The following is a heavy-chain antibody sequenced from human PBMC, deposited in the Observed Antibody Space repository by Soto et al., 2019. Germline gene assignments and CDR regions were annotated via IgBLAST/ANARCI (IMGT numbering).Heavy chain of an antibody. D-gene: IGHD2-15*01. J-gene: IGHJ4*02. Sequence: PSETLSLTCAVYGGSFSGYYWSWIRQPPGKGLEWIGEINHSGSTNYNPSLKSRVTISVDTSKNQFSLKLSSVTAADKAVYYCARASSYCSGGSCHFDYWGQGTLVTVSS. CDR1: GGSFSGYY. CDR2: INHSGST. V-gene: IGHV4-34*01. CDR3: ARASSYCSGGSCHFDY.